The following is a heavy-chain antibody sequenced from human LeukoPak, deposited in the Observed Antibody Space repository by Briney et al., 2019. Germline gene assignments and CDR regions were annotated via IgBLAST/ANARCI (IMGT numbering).Heavy chain of an antibody. CDR3: ATDILYGSGSYTDY. CDR2: FDPEDGET. CDR1: GYTLTELS. J-gene: IGHJ4*02. Sequence: ASVKVSCKVSGYTLTELSMHWVRQAPGKGLEWMGSFDPEDGETIYAQKFQGRVTMTEDTSTDTAYMELSSLRSEDTAVYYCATDILYGSGSYTDYWGQGTLVTVSS. D-gene: IGHD3-10*01. V-gene: IGHV1-24*01.